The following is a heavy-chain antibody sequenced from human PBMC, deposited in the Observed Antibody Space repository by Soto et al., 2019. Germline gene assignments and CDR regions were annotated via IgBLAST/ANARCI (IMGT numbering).Heavy chain of an antibody. D-gene: IGHD3-9*01. J-gene: IGHJ4*02. CDR1: GFTFSSYS. CDR3: ARDEVPTYYDILTGYHDY. Sequence: GGSLRLSCAASGFTFSSYSMNWVRQAPGKGLEWVSSISSSSSYIYYADSVKGRFTISRDNAKNSLYLQMNSLRAEDTAVYYCARDEVPTYYDILTGYHDYWGQGTLVTVSS. CDR2: ISSSSSYI. V-gene: IGHV3-21*01.